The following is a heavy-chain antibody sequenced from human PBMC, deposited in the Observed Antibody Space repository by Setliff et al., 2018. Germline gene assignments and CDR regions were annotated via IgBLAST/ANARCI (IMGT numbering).Heavy chain of an antibody. CDR3: ARERGDIVTTTSYYYYLDV. CDR2: IIPMFGTP. D-gene: IGHD5-12*01. CDR1: GATFSSYG. J-gene: IGHJ6*03. Sequence: SVKVSCKASGATFSSYGISWVRQAPGQGLEWMGGIIPMFGTPAYAQKFQGRVTITTDESTSTAYMELSSLRSEDTAVYYCARERGDIVTTTSYYYYLDVWGKGTTVTVSS. V-gene: IGHV1-69*05.